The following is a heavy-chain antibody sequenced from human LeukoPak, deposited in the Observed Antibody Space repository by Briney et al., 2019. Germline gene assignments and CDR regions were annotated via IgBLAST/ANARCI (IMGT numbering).Heavy chain of an antibody. CDR3: AREYCSGGSCYSGAGDY. J-gene: IGHJ4*02. CDR2: ISSSSSYI. V-gene: IGHV3-21*01. Sequence: PGGSLRLSCAASGFTFSSYSMNWVRQAPGKGLEWVSSISSSSSYIYYADSVKGRFTIPRDNAKNSLYLQMNSLRAEDTAVYCCAREYCSGGSCYSGAGDYWGQGTLVTVSS. CDR1: GFTFSSYS. D-gene: IGHD2-15*01.